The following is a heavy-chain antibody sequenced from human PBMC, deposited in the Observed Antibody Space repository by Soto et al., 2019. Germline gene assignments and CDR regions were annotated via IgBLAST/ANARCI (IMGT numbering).Heavy chain of an antibody. CDR1: GFTFSNAW. CDR3: TARLMTAVTTGDYQYYVMDV. Sequence: GGSLRLSCAASGFTFSNAWMNWVRQAPGKGLEWVGRIKSKTDGGTTDYAAPVKGRFTISRDDSKNTLYLQMNSLKTEDTAVYYCTARLMTAVTTGDYQYYVMDVWGQGTTVTVSS. V-gene: IGHV3-15*07. D-gene: IGHD4-4*01. J-gene: IGHJ6*02. CDR2: IKSKTDGGTT.